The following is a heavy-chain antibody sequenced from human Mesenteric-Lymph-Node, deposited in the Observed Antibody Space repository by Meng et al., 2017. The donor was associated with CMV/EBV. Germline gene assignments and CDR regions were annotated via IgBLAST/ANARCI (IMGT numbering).Heavy chain of an antibody. CDR3: ARSGAATRNHYAILTGRHFYGMDV. CDR2: ISNNGGET. D-gene: IGHD3-9*01. Sequence: GESLKISCAVSGFSFSNYAMHWVRQPPGKGLEYVSAISNNGGETFYADSVKGRFTISRDNSKGTLFLQMGSLRPEDMGVYYCARSGAATRNHYAILTGRHFYGMDVWGQGTTVTVSS. V-gene: IGHV3-64*02. CDR1: GFSFSNYA. J-gene: IGHJ6*02.